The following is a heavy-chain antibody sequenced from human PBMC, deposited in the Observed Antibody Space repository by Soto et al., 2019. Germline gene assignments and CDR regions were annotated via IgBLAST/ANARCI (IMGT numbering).Heavy chain of an antibody. V-gene: IGHV4-34*01. J-gene: IGHJ4*02. D-gene: IGHD6-19*01. CDR2: INHSGST. CDR1: GGSFSGYY. Sequence: PSETLSLTCAVYGGSFSGYYWSWIRQPPGKGLEWIGEINHSGSTNYNPSLKSRVTISVDTSKNQFSLKLSSVTAADTAVYYCASGCWYSSGCSRGYYWGQRSLVIVFS. CDR3: ASGCWYSSGCSRGYY.